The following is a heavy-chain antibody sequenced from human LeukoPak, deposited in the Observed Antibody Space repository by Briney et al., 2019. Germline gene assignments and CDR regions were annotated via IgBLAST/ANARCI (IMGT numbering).Heavy chain of an antibody. Sequence: PSETLSLTCAVSGVSISSSNWWSWVRQPPGKGLEWIGEIYHSGSTNYNPSLKSRVTISVDKSKNQFSLKLSSVTAADTAVYYCARVERIDSSGYYYDDYWGQGTLVTVSS. J-gene: IGHJ4*02. V-gene: IGHV4-4*02. CDR3: ARVERIDSSGYYYDDY. CDR1: GVSISSSNW. D-gene: IGHD3-22*01. CDR2: IYHSGST.